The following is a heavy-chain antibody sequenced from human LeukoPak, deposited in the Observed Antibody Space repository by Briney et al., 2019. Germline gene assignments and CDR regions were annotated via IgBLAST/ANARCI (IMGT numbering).Heavy chain of an antibody. J-gene: IGHJ4*02. CDR3: AALRFGVVITISDVDF. D-gene: IGHD3-3*01. V-gene: IGHV3-23*01. Sequence: GGSLRLSCAGSGFSFRSYVMNWVRQAPGKGLEWVSGISGSGGSTYYADSAKGRFTISRDNSKKTLYLQMNSLRAEDTAVYFCAALRFGVVITISDVDFWGQETLVTVSS. CDR1: GFSFRSYV. CDR2: ISGSGGST.